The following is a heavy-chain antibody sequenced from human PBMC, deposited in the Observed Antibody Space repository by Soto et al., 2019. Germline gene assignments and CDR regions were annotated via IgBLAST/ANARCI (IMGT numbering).Heavy chain of an antibody. CDR1: GDAISRHY. CDR2: FFHTGTA. Sequence: QVQLQESGPGLVKPSETLSLNCSVSGDAISRHYWSWIRQSPGKGLEWLGYFFHTGTALYNPSLRSRVTMSVDTYKNQFSLKLTSVIPADTAVYFCARNYGGNSQFFDLWGRGTLVTVSS. D-gene: IGHD4-17*01. CDR3: ARNYGGNSQFFDL. V-gene: IGHV4-59*11. J-gene: IGHJ2*01.